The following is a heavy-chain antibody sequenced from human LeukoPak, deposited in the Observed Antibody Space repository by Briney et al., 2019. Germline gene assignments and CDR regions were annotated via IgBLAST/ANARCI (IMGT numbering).Heavy chain of an antibody. D-gene: IGHD2-15*01. V-gene: IGHV4-30-2*01. J-gene: IGHJ3*02. CDR3: ARESAPRYCSGGSCYRDAFDI. Sequence: SETLSLTCAVSGGSISSGGYSWSWIRQPPGKGLEWIGYIYHSGSTYYNPSLKSRVTISVDRSKNQFSLKLSSVTAADTAVYYCARESAPRYCSGGSCYRDAFDIWGQGTMVTVSS. CDR2: IYHSGST. CDR1: GGSISSGGYS.